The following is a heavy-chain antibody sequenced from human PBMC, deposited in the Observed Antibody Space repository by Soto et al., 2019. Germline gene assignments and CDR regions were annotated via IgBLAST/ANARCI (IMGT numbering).Heavy chain of an antibody. CDR1: GDSVSSNTAA. J-gene: IGHJ4*02. Sequence: TLSLTCAISGDSVSSNTAAWNWIRSSPSRGLEWLGRTYYRSNWRHDYAVSVKSRITVNPDTSKNHFSLQLNSVTPDDTAVDYCARGVAGTGFDLWGQGTLVTVSS. CDR3: ARGVAGTGFDL. V-gene: IGHV6-1*01. CDR2: TYYRSNWRH. D-gene: IGHD6-19*01.